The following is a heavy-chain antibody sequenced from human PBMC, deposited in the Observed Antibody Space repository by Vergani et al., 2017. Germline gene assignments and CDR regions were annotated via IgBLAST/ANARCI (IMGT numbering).Heavy chain of an antibody. Sequence: QVQLQESGPGLVKPSQTLSLTCTVSGGSISSGSYYWSWIRQPAGKGLEWIGRIYTSGSTNYNPSLKSRVTMSVDTSKNQFSLKLSSVTSADTAVYYCARVVKPTYGSSTSCSYYFDYWGQGTLVTVSS. D-gene: IGHD2-2*01. CDR3: ARVVKPTYGSSTSCSYYFDY. V-gene: IGHV4-61*02. CDR2: IYTSGST. J-gene: IGHJ4*02. CDR1: GGSISSGSYY.